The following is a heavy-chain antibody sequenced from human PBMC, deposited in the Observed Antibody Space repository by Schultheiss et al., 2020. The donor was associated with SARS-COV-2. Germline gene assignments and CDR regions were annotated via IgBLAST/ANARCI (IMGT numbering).Heavy chain of an antibody. CDR3: ARSSGYYSYFDY. V-gene: IGHV3-66*02. Sequence: GGSLRLSCEASGFTFSSYAMSWVRQAPGKGLEWVSVIYSGGSTYYADSVKGRFTISRHNSKNTLYLQMNSLRAEDTAVYYCARSSGYYSYFDYWGQGTLVTVSS. CDR2: IYSGGST. CDR1: GFTFSSYA. D-gene: IGHD3-22*01. J-gene: IGHJ4*02.